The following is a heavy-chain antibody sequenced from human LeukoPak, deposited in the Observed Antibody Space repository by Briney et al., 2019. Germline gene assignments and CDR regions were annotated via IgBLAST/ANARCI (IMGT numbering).Heavy chain of an antibody. CDR2: ISSSDGST. CDR3: ARARAPYSSAYGMDV. Sequence: GGSLRLSCAASGFTFSRHAMHWVRQAPGKGLEYVSAISSSDGSTYYANSVKGRFIISRDNSRNVLYLQMGGPRDEDTAVYYCARARAPYSSAYGMDVWGQGTTVTVSS. V-gene: IGHV3-64*01. CDR1: GFTFSRHA. D-gene: IGHD3-22*01. J-gene: IGHJ6*02.